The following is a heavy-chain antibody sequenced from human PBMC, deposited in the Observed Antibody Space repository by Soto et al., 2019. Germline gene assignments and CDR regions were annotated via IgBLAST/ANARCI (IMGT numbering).Heavy chain of an antibody. V-gene: IGHV1-69*13. D-gene: IGHD6-13*01. CDR3: ARVGRQQLLGGAQLYYYYGMDV. J-gene: IGHJ6*02. CDR2: IIPIFGTA. CDR1: GGTFSSYA. Sequence: ASVKVSCKASGGTFSSYAISWVRQAPGQGLEWMGGIIPIFGTANYAQKFQGRVTITADESTSTAYMELSSLRSEDTAVYYCARVGRQQLLGGAQLYYYYGMDVWGQGTTVTVSS.